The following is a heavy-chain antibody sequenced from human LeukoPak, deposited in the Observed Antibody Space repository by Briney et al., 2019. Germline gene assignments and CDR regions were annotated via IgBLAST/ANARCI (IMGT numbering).Heavy chain of an antibody. CDR2: ISYDGSNK. CDR1: GFTFSSYA. D-gene: IGHD6-19*01. Sequence: GGSLRLSCAASGFTFSSYAVRWVRQAPGKGLEWVAVISYDGSNKYYADSVKGRFTISRDSSKNTLYLQMNSLRAEDTAVYYCARREEWLVLVYWGQGTLVTVSS. J-gene: IGHJ4*02. V-gene: IGHV3-30-3*01. CDR3: ARREEWLVLVY.